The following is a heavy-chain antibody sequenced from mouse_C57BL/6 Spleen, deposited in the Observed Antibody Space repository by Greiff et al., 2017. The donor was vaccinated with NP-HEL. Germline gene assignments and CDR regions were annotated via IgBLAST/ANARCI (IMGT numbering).Heavy chain of an antibody. Sequence: QVQLQQSGPELVKPGASVKISCKASGYAFSSSWMNWVKQRPGKGLEWIGRIYPGDGDTTYNGKFKGKATLTADKSSSTAYMQLSSLTSEDSAVYFCARYGYFAMDYWGQGTSVTVSS. D-gene: IGHD1-1*02. J-gene: IGHJ4*01. V-gene: IGHV1-82*01. CDR2: IYPGDGDT. CDR3: ARYGYFAMDY. CDR1: GYAFSSSW.